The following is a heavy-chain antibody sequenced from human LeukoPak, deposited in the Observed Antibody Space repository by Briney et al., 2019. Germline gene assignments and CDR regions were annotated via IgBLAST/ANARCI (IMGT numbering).Heavy chain of an antibody. D-gene: IGHD5-24*01. CDR1: GFTFSSNA. CDR3: AKDSEMATIWVGVSFDY. V-gene: IGHV3-30*04. Sequence: PGGSLRLSCAASGFTFSSNAMHWVRQAPGKGLEWVAIISYDGSNKYYADSVKGRFTISRDKSKNTLYLQMNSLRAEDTAVYYCAKDSEMATIWVGVSFDYWGQGTLVTVSS. CDR2: ISYDGSNK. J-gene: IGHJ4*02.